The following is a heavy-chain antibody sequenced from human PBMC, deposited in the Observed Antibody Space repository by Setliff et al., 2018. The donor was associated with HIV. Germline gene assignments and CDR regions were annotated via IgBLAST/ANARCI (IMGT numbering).Heavy chain of an antibody. CDR1: GGSISSGSYY. CDR3: ARAKSLVRGVNYFDY. CDR2: IFTSGST. Sequence: PSETLSLTCTVSGGSISSGSYYWSWIRQPAGKGLEWIGHIFTSGSTNYNPSLKSRVTISGDTSKNHFSLKLSSVTAADTAVYYCARAKSLVRGVNYFDYWGQGTLVTVSS. J-gene: IGHJ4*02. V-gene: IGHV4-61*09. D-gene: IGHD3-10*01.